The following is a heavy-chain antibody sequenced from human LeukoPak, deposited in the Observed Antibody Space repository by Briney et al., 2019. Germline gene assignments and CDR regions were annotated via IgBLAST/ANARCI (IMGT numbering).Heavy chain of an antibody. CDR2: IYYSGST. V-gene: IGHV4-59*01. D-gene: IGHD7-27*01. CDR1: GGSISSYY. CDR3: ARVRAMGIDY. Sequence: PSETLSLTCTVSGGSISSYYWSWIRQPPGKGLEWIGYIYYSGSTNYNPSLKSRVTISVDTSKNQFSLKLSSVTAADTAVYFCARVRAMGIDYWGQGTLVTVSS. J-gene: IGHJ4*02.